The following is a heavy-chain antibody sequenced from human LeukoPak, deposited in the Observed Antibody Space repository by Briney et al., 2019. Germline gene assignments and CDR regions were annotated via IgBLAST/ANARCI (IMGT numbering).Heavy chain of an antibody. CDR2: IKQDGSEK. Sequence: QPGGSLRLYCAASGFTFSNYWMSWVRQAPGKGLEWVANIKQDGSEKCYVDSVKGRFTISRDNAKNSLYLQMNSLRAEDTAVYYCARDRWELLSNSYHYCGLDVWGQGTTVTVS. CDR1: GFTFSNYW. CDR3: ARDRWELLSNSYHYCGLDV. J-gene: IGHJ6*02. V-gene: IGHV3-7*01. D-gene: IGHD2-15*01.